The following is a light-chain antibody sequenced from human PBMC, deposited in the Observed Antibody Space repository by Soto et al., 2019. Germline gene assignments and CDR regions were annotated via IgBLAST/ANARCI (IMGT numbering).Light chain of an antibody. V-gene: IGKV1-33*01. CDR3: QQYYNLYT. CDR2: DTS. Sequence: DIQMTQSPSSLSASVGDRVTITCQASQNISKYLNWYQQKPGQAPNLLISDTSNLRTGVPSRFGGSGSGTDFTFTISSLQPEDFATYFCQQYYNLYTFGPGTKVGIK. CDR1: QNISKY. J-gene: IGKJ3*01.